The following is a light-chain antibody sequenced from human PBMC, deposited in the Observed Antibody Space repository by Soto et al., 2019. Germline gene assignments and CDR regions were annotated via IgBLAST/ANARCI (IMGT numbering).Light chain of an antibody. CDR2: GAS. CDR1: QRVSSK. J-gene: IGKJ2*01. Sequence: EIVMTQSPATLSVSPGERATLACRASQRVSSKLAWYQQKPGQAPRLLIYGASTRASGIPAGFSGSGSETDFTLTISSLQSEDFAVYYCQQYNNWSRTFGQGTKLQIK. V-gene: IGKV3-15*01. CDR3: QQYNNWSRT.